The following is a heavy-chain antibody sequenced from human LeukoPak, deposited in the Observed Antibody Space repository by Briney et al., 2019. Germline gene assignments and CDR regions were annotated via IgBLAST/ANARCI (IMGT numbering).Heavy chain of an antibody. CDR2: INTYNGAT. CDR1: GYGLSSYG. D-gene: IGHD3-10*02. CDR3: ARDYEVFGEPNFDY. J-gene: IGHJ4*02. V-gene: IGHV1-18*04. Sequence: ASVKISCKASGYGLSSYGISWVRQAPGQGLEWMGWINTYNGATQYAPKLQGRVTMTTGRSSNTAYMELRSLRSDDTAVYYCARDYEVFGEPNFDYWGQGTLVTVSS.